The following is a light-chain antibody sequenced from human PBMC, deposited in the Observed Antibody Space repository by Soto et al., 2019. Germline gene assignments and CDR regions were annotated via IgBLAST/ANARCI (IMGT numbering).Light chain of an antibody. J-gene: IGKJ4*01. CDR2: DAS. Sequence: EIVLTQSPATLSLSPGERATLSCRASQSVSSYLAWYQQKPGQAPRLLIYDASNRATGIPARFSGSRSGTDFTITISSLEPEDFSVYYCQQRSNWPLTFGGGTQVEIK. CDR3: QQRSNWPLT. CDR1: QSVSSY. V-gene: IGKV3-11*01.